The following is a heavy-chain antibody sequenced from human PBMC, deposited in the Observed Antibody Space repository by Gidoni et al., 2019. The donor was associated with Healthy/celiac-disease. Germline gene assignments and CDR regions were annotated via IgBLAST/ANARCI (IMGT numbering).Heavy chain of an antibody. D-gene: IGHD6-19*01. CDR3: AKLGGGSRWYVAY. V-gene: IGHV3-23*01. CDR2: FSGSGCST. J-gene: IGHJ4*02. CDR1: GFTVSSYA. Sequence: EVQLLEAGGGWVQPGGSLRLACAPSGFTVSSYAMSWVRQAPGKGLEWVSAFSGSGCSTSYADFVKGRFTISRDNSNNTLYLQMNSLRAEDTAVYYCAKLGGGSRWYVAYWGQGTLVTVSS.